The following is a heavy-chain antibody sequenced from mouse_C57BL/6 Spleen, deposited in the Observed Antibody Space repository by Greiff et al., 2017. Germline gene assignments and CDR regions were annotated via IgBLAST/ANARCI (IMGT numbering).Heavy chain of an antibody. CDR1: GFNIKDDY. V-gene: IGHV14-4*01. D-gene: IGHD1-2*01. J-gene: IGHJ3*01. Sequence: EVQLQQSGAELVRPGASVKLSCTASGFNIKDDYMHWVKQRPEQGLEWIGWIDPENGDTEYASKFQGKATITADTSSNTAYLQLSSLTSEDTAVYYCTRLPHYGWFAYWGQGTLVTVSA. CDR2: IDPENGDT. CDR3: TRLPHYGWFAY.